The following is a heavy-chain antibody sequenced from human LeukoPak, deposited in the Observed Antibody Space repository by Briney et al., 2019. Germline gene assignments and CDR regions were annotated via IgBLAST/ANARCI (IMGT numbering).Heavy chain of an antibody. D-gene: IGHD4-17*01. CDR1: RFTFSDYW. Sequence: PGGSLRLSCAASRFTFSDYWMHWVRQAPGKGLVWVSRINRDGGGTTYADSVKGRFTISRDNAKNTLYLQMNSLRAEDTAVYFCARVAYGDYGAFDYWGQGTLVTVSS. CDR3: ARVAYGDYGAFDY. J-gene: IGHJ4*02. CDR2: INRDGGGT. V-gene: IGHV3-74*01.